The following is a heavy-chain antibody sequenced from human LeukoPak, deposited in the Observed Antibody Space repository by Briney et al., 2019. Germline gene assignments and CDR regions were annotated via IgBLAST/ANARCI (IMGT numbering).Heavy chain of an antibody. CDR3: ARQLRGEAVAGHLQPFDY. CDR2: IYYSGST. D-gene: IGHD6-19*01. CDR1: GGSISSYY. J-gene: IGHJ4*02. Sequence: PSETLSLTCTVSGGSISSYYWNWIRQPPGKGLEWIGYIYYSGSTNYNPSLKSRVTISVDTSKDQFSLKLSSVTAADTAVYFCARQLRGEAVAGHLQPFDYWGQGTLVTVSS. V-gene: IGHV4-59*08.